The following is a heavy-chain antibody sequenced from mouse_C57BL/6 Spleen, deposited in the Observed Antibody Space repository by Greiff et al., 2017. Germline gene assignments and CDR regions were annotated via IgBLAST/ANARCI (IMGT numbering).Heavy chain of an antibody. CDR1: GYAFSSSW. CDR2: IYPGDGDT. Sequence: QVQLQQSGPELVKPGASVKISCKASGYAFSSSWMNWVKQRPGKGLEWIGRIYPGDGDTNYNGKVKGKATLTADKSSSTAYIQLSSLTSEDSAVYFCARTTVVAKGYFDVWGTGTTVTVSS. J-gene: IGHJ1*03. CDR3: ARTTVVAKGYFDV. V-gene: IGHV1-82*01. D-gene: IGHD1-1*01.